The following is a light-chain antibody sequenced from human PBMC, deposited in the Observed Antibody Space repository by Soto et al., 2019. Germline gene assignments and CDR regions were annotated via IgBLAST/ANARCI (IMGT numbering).Light chain of an antibody. CDR3: SSYTSSSTFYV. V-gene: IGLV1-44*01. J-gene: IGLJ1*01. CDR1: TSNIGSDT. Sequence: QSVLTQPPSASGTPGQRVTISCSGSTSNIGSDTVNWYQQLPGTAPKLLIYRNTQRPSGVPDRFSGSKSGASASLAISGLQSEDEADYYCSSYTSSSTFYVFGSGTKVTVL. CDR2: RNT.